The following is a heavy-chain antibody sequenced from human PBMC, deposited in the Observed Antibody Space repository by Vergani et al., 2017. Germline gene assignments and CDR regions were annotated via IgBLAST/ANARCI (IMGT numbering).Heavy chain of an antibody. CDR1: GFTFSSYS. J-gene: IGHJ6*02. CDR3: ARDMRNPSSSWYRGYYGMDV. Sequence: EVQLVESGGGLVQPGGSLRLSCAASGFTFSSYSMNWVRQAPGKGLEWVSYISSSSSTIYYADSVKGRFTISRDNAKNSLYLQMNSLRAEDTAVYYCARDMRNPSSSWYRGYYGMDVWGQGTTVTVSS. D-gene: IGHD6-13*01. CDR2: ISSSSSTI. V-gene: IGHV3-48*04.